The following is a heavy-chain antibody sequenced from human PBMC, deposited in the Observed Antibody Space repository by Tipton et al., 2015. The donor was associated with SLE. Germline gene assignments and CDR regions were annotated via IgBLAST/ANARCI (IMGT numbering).Heavy chain of an antibody. Sequence: TLSLTCTVSGDSISTNNYFWAWIRQPPGKGLEWLGYIHYSGITYYNPSLRSRVTISIDTSKSQFSLKLNSVTAADTAVYYCARMLVRLSDYDSLFDYWGQGTLVTVSS. CDR3: ARMLVRLSDYDSLFDY. D-gene: IGHD5-12*01. V-gene: IGHV4-39*07. CDR1: GDSISTNNYF. CDR2: IHYSGIT. J-gene: IGHJ4*02.